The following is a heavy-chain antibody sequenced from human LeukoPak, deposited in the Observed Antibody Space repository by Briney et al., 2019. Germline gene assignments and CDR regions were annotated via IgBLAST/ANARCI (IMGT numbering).Heavy chain of an antibody. CDR3: ARDMGDYQDY. Sequence: ASVKVSCKASGGTFSSYAISWVRQAPGQGLEWMGWINPNSGGTNYAQKFQGRVTMTRDTSISTAYMELSRLRSDDTAVYYCARDMGDYQDYWGQGTLVTVSS. CDR2: INPNSGGT. V-gene: IGHV1-2*02. J-gene: IGHJ4*02. CDR1: GGTFSSYA. D-gene: IGHD4-17*01.